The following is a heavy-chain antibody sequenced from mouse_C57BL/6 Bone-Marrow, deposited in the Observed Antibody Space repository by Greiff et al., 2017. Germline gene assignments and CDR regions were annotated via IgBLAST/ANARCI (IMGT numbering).Heavy chain of an antibody. CDR1: GYTFTSYW. CDR2: IDPSDSYT. D-gene: IGHD1-1*01. V-gene: IGHV1-69*01. Sequence: QVQLQQPGAELVMPGASVKLSCKASGYTFTSYWMHWVKQRPGQGLEWIGEIDPSDSYTNYNQKFKGKSTLTVDKSSSTAYMQLSSLTSEDSAVYYCARERYFLHFDVWGTGTTVTVSS. J-gene: IGHJ1*03. CDR3: ARERYFLHFDV.